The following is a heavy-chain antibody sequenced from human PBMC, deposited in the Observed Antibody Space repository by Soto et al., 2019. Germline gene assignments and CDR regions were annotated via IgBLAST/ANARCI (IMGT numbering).Heavy chain of an antibody. D-gene: IGHD4-17*01. Sequence: SETLSLTCAVYGGSFSGYYWSWIRQPPGKGLEWIGEINHSGSTNYNPSLKSRVTISVDTSKNQFSLKLSSVTAADTAMYYCARGGVTTATYYYMDVWGKGTTVTVAS. CDR1: GGSFSGYY. CDR3: ARGGVTTATYYYMDV. CDR2: INHSGST. V-gene: IGHV4-34*01. J-gene: IGHJ6*03.